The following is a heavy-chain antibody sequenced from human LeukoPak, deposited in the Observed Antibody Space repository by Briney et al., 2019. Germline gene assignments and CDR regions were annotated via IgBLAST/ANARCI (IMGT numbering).Heavy chain of an antibody. CDR2: INSDGINT. CDR1: GFTFSNYW. J-gene: IGHJ4*02. Sequence: GGSLRLSCAASGFTFSNYWMHWVRQAPGKGLVWVSRINSDGINTSYADSVKGRFTISRDNAKNTLNLQMNSLRAEDTAVYYCARAISSGDFDYWGQGTLVTVSS. V-gene: IGHV3-74*01. CDR3: ARAISSGDFDY. D-gene: IGHD6-19*01.